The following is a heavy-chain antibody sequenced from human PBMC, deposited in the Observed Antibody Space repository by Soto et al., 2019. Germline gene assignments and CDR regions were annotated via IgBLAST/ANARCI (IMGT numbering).Heavy chain of an antibody. CDR1: GYTFTSYD. J-gene: IGHJ4*02. V-gene: IGHV1-8*01. Sequence: ASVKVSCKASGYTFTSYDINWVRQATGQGLEWMGWMNPNSGNTGYAQKFQGRVTMTRNTSISTAYMELSSLRSEDTAVYYCARGANDYGDFEYWGQGTLVTVSS. CDR3: ARGANDYGDFEY. D-gene: IGHD4-17*01. CDR2: MNPNSGNT.